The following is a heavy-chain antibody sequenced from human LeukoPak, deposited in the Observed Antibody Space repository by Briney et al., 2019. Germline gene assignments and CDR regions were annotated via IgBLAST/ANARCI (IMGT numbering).Heavy chain of an antibody. CDR1: GGSISSSRYY. V-gene: IGHV4-39*07. Sequence: SETLSLTCTVSGGSISSSRYYWGWIRRPPGKGLERIASIYSSGNTYYNPSLKSRVTISVDTSKNQFSLKLNSVTAADTAVYYCARDPSSSSPSDYWGQGALVTVSS. D-gene: IGHD6-6*01. J-gene: IGHJ4*02. CDR3: ARDPSSSSPSDY. CDR2: IYSSGNT.